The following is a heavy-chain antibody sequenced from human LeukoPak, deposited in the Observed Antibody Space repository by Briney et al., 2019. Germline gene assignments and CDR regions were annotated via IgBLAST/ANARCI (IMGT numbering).Heavy chain of an antibody. Sequence: ASVKVSCKASGYTFTSYDINWVRQATGQGLEWMGWMNPNSGNTGYAQKFQGRVTITRNTSISTAYMELSSLRSEDTAVYYCATQYYDFWSGYYASYGMDVWGQGTTVTVSS. CDR1: GYTFTSYD. D-gene: IGHD3-3*01. J-gene: IGHJ6*02. V-gene: IGHV1-8*01. CDR3: ATQYYDFWSGYYASYGMDV. CDR2: MNPNSGNT.